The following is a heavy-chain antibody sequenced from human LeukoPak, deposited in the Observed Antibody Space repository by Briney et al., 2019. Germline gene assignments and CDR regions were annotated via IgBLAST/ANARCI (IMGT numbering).Heavy chain of an antibody. J-gene: IGHJ4*02. V-gene: IGHV4-39*01. Sequence: PSETLSLTCTVSGGSISSSSYYWGWIRQPPGKGLEWIGSIYYSGSTYYNPSLKSRVTISVDTSKNQFSLKLSSVTAADTAVYYCARVDSTVGVIDYWGQGTLVTVSS. CDR3: ARVDSTVGVIDY. CDR1: GGSISSSSYY. CDR2: IYYSGST. D-gene: IGHD1-26*01.